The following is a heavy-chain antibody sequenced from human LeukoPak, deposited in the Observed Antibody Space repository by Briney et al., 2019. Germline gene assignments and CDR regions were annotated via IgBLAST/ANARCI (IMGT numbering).Heavy chain of an antibody. J-gene: IGHJ4*02. D-gene: IGHD1-14*01. CDR1: GGSFSGYY. CDR3: ARAGVGFDY. CDR2: INHSGST. Sequence: SETLSLTCAVYGGSFSGYYWSWIRQPPGKGLEWIGEINHSGSTNYNPSLKSRVTISVDTSKNQFSLKLSSVSAADTAVYYCARAGVGFDYWGQGTLVTVSS. V-gene: IGHV4-34*01.